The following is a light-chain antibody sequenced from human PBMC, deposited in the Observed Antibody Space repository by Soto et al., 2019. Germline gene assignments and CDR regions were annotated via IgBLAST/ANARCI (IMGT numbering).Light chain of an antibody. Sequence: QSVLTQPPSVSGAPGQRVTISCTGSSSNIGAGYDVHWYQQIPGTAPKLLIYGNSNRPSGVPDRFSGYNSCTSASLAITGLQAENEADYYCQSYDSSLSVTYVFGTGTKLTVL. CDR1: SSNIGAGYD. CDR3: QSYDSSLSVTYV. J-gene: IGLJ1*01. V-gene: IGLV1-40*01. CDR2: GNS.